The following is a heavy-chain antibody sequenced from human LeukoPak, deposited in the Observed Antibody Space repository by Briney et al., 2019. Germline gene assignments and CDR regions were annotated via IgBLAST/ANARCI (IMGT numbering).Heavy chain of an antibody. CDR1: GGTFSSYA. D-gene: IGHD2-2*03. CDR2: LNPNSGVT. Sequence: ASVKVSCKASGGTFSSYAISWVRQAPGQGLEWLGRLNPNSGVTNYAQKFQGRVTITRDTSISTAYMELSRLRSDDTAVYYCARVPGGYCSSTSCVDYWGQGTLVTVSS. CDR3: ARVPGGYCSSTSCVDY. V-gene: IGHV1-2*06. J-gene: IGHJ4*02.